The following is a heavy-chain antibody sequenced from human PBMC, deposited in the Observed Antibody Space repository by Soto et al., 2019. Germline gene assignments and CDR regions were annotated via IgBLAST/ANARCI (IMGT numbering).Heavy chain of an antibody. Sequence: WGSLRLSCAASGFTFSSYGMSWVRQAPGKGLEWVSSIGSSGYSTYYADSVKGRFTISRDNSKNTLYLQMNSLRAEDTAVYYSAKVRDNYASDCWGRGTLVTVS. CDR3: AKVRDNYASDC. D-gene: IGHD2-2*01. CDR1: GFTFSSYG. V-gene: IGHV3-23*01. CDR2: IGSSGYST. J-gene: IGHJ4*02.